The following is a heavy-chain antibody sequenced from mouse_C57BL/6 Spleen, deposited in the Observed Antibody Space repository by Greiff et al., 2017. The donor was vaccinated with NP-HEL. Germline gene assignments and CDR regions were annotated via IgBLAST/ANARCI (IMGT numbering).Heavy chain of an antibody. CDR1: GYTFTSYW. Sequence: QVQLQQPGAELVKPGASVKLSCKASGYTFTSYWMHWVKQRPGQGLEWIGMIHPNSGSTNYNEKFKSKATLTLDKSSSTAYMQLSSLTSEDAAVYYCASYGSSFYYAMDYWGQGTSVTVSA. CDR2: IHPNSGST. V-gene: IGHV1-64*01. D-gene: IGHD1-1*01. CDR3: ASYGSSFYYAMDY. J-gene: IGHJ4*01.